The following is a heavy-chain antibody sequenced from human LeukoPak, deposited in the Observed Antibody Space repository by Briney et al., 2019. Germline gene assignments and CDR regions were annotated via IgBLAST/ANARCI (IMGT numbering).Heavy chain of an antibody. J-gene: IGHJ4*02. Sequence: PGGSLRLSCAASGFTFDDYAMHWVRQAPGKGLERVSGISWNSSSIGYADSVKGRFTISRDNAKNSLYLQMNSLRAEDTALYYCAKGPGYSSGWDGDWGQGTLVTVSS. CDR3: AKGPGYSSGWDGD. CDR2: ISWNSSSI. CDR1: GFTFDDYA. D-gene: IGHD6-19*01. V-gene: IGHV3-9*01.